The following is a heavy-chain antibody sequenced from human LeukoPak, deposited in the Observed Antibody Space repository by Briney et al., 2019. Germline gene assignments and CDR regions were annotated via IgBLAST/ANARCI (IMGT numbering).Heavy chain of an antibody. CDR3: ARNIPARPQDY. D-gene: IGHD6-6*01. Sequence: SETLSLTCTVSGGSISSGNYYWSWIRQPAGKGLEWIGRIYTSGSTNYNPSLKGRVTISVDTSKNQFSLKLSSVTGADTAVYYCARNIPARPQDYWGQGTLVTVSS. CDR2: IYTSGST. J-gene: IGHJ4*02. V-gene: IGHV4-61*02. CDR1: GGSISSGNYY.